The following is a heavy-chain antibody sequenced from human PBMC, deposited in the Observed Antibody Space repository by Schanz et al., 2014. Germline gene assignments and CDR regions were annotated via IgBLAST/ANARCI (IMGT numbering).Heavy chain of an antibody. D-gene: IGHD3-22*01. CDR1: GFTVSSNH. CDR3: AKDPSHGDYDYYFDY. J-gene: IGHJ4*02. CDR2: ISHSGGSK. Sequence: EVQLVESGGGLVQPGGSLRLSCAVSGFTVSSNHMSWVRQAPGKGLEWVSSISHSGGSKYYADSVKGRFTISRDNSENTLYLQMNSLSADDTAVFYCAKDPSHGDYDYYFDYWGQGTLVTVSS. V-gene: IGHV3-23*04.